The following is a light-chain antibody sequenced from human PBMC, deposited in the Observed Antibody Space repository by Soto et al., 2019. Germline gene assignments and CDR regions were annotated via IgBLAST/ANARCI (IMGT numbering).Light chain of an antibody. CDR2: DDN. J-gene: IGLJ1*01. CDR3: GSWDSSLSAYV. V-gene: IGLV1-51*01. CDR1: SSNIGGNS. Sequence: QSVLTQPPSVSAAPGQKVTISCSGSSSNIGGNSVSWYQQLPGTAPKLLIYDDNKRPAGIPDRFSGSKSGTSATLGITGFHTGDEADYYCGSWDSSLSAYVFGPGTKV.